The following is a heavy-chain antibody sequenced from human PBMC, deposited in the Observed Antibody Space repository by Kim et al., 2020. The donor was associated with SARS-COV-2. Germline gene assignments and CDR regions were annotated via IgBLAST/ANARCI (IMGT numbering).Heavy chain of an antibody. CDR2: ISGSGGST. D-gene: IGHD6-13*01. CDR1: GFTFSSYA. V-gene: IGHV3-23*01. J-gene: IGHJ6*02. Sequence: GSLRLSCAASGFTFSSYAMSWVRQAPGKGLEWVSAISGSGGSTYYADSVKGRFTISRDNSKNTLYLQMNSLRAEDTAVYYCAKWFGRVWQQLVQSHYYGMDVWGQGTTVTVSS. CDR3: AKWFGRVWQQLVQSHYYGMDV.